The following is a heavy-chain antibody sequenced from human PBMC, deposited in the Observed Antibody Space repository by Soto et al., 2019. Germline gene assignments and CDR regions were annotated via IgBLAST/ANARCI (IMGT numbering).Heavy chain of an antibody. CDR1: GGTFSSYT. CDR3: ARVPMGSGWFPFDY. Sequence: QVQLVQSGAEVKKPGCSVKVSCKASGGTFSSYTISWVRQAPGQGLEWMGRIIPILGIANYAQNFQGRVTITADKSTNTAYLELSSLRSEDTAVYYCARVPMGSGWFPFDYWGQGTLVTVSS. V-gene: IGHV1-69*02. D-gene: IGHD6-19*01. CDR2: IIPILGIA. J-gene: IGHJ4*02.